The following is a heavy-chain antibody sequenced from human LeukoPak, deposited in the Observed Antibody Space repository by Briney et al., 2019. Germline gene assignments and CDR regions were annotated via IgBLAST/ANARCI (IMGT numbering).Heavy chain of an antibody. Sequence: SVKVSCKASGYTFTGYYMHWVRQAPGQGLEWMGRIIPILGIANYAQKFQGRVTITADKSTSTAYMELSSLRSEDTAVYYCARDRGLVRFSSPSGSPPVNWFDPWGQGTLVTVSS. CDR3: ARDRGLVRFSSPSGSPPVNWFDP. J-gene: IGHJ5*02. CDR1: GYTFTGYY. CDR2: IIPILGIA. D-gene: IGHD3-3*01. V-gene: IGHV1-69*04.